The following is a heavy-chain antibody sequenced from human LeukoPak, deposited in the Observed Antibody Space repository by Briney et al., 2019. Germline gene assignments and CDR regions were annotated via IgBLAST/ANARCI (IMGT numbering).Heavy chain of an antibody. CDR3: ARDWADWGSPDAFDI. CDR2: ISGSGSST. CDR1: GFTFSSYA. J-gene: IGHJ3*02. V-gene: IGHV3-23*01. Sequence: GGSLRLSCAASGFTFSSYAMSWVRQAPGKGLEWVSGISGSGSSTYYADSVKGRFTISRDNSKNTLYLQMNSLRAEDTAVYYCARDWADWGSPDAFDIWGQGTMVTVSS. D-gene: IGHD7-27*01.